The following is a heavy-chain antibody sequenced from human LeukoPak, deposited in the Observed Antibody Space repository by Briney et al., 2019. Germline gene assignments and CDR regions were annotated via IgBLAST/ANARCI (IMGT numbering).Heavy chain of an antibody. D-gene: IGHD3-10*01. J-gene: IGHJ4*02. CDR1: GFTFSSYS. V-gene: IGHV3-21*01. CDR2: ISSSSSYI. CDR3: AREYYGAGTYCPDY. Sequence: GGSLRLSCAASGFTFSSYSMNWVRQAPGKGLEWVSSISSSSSYIYYADSVRGRFTISRDNAKNSLFLQMDSLRADDTAVYYCAREYYGAGTYCPDYWGQGTLVTVSS.